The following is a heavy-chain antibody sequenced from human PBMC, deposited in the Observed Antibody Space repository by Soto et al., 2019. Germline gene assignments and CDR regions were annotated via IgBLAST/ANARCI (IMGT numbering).Heavy chain of an antibody. J-gene: IGHJ4*02. Sequence: GSVKVSCKASGYTFTSYYMHWVRQAPGQGLEWMGIINPSGGSTSYAQKFQGRVTMTRDTSTSTVYMELSSLRSEDTAVYYCARDIVPTRFDYWGQGTLVTVSS. D-gene: IGHD1-26*01. CDR1: GYTFTSYY. V-gene: IGHV1-46*01. CDR3: ARDIVPTRFDY. CDR2: INPSGGST.